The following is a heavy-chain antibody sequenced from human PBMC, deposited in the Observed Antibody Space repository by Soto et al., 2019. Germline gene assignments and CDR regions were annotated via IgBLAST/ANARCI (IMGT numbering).Heavy chain of an antibody. CDR3: ARGPPARPTNWFDP. CDR2: INHSGST. Sequence: SETLSLTCAVYGGSFSGYYWSWIRQPPGKGLEWIGEINHSGSTNYNPSLKSRVTISVDTSKNQFSLKLSSVTAADTAVYYCARGPPARPTNWFDPWGQGTLVTVSS. D-gene: IGHD2-2*01. J-gene: IGHJ5*02. CDR1: GGSFSGYY. V-gene: IGHV4-34*01.